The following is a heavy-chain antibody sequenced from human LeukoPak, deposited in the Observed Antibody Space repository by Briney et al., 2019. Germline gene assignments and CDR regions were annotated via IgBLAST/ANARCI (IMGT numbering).Heavy chain of an antibody. Sequence: SQTLSLTCTVSGCSISSGSYYWSWIRQPAGKGLEWIGRIYTSGSTNYNPSLKSRVTISVDTSKNQFSLKLSSVTAADTAVYYCARGGQLGFYYYYGMDVWGQGTTVTVSS. D-gene: IGHD6-6*01. CDR1: GCSISSGSYY. V-gene: IGHV4-61*02. J-gene: IGHJ6*02. CDR2: IYTSGST. CDR3: ARGGQLGFYYYYGMDV.